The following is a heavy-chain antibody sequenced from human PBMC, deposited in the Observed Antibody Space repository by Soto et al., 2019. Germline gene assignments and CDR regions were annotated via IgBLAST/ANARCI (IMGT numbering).Heavy chain of an antibody. CDR3: ARFDYYDSSGYLDFGPK. J-gene: IGHJ4*02. CDR1: GYSFSTYW. CDR2: IYPGDSDT. D-gene: IGHD3-22*01. Sequence: PGESLKISCKGSGYSFSTYWIAWVRQMPGKGLEWMGIIYPGDSDTRYSPSFQGQVTISADKSISTAYLQWTSLKASDTAMYYCARFDYYDSSGYLDFGPKWGQGTLVTVSS. V-gene: IGHV5-51*01.